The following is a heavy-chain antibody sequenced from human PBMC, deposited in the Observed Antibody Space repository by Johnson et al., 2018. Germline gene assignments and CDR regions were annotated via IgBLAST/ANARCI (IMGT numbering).Heavy chain of an antibody. CDR1: GFTFDDYT. D-gene: IGHD6-19*01. Sequence: VPLVESGGVVVQPGGSLRLSCAASGFTFDDYTMNWVRQAPGKGLEWFSLMSWDGGSTYYADSVKGRFTISRDNSKNSLYLQMNSLRTEETALYYCARPHKGLAVAGTSGAFDIWGQVTMVTVSS. CDR2: MSWDGGST. CDR3: ARPHKGLAVAGTSGAFDI. J-gene: IGHJ3*02. V-gene: IGHV3-43*01.